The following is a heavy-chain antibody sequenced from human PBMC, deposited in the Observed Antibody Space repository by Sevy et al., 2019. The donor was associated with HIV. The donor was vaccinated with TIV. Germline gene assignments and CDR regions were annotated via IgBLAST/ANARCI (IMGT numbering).Heavy chain of an antibody. Sequence: GGSLRLSCAASGFTLGDYAMSWVRQAPGKGLEWVAFLKSKAYRGTLDNAASVKGRFTMSRDDSKSIAYLQMNDLKTEDTGVYYWTRWKGAQSIFDDWGQGALVTVSS. CDR1: GFTLGDYA. V-gene: IGHV3-49*04. CDR3: TRWKGAQSIFDD. CDR2: LKSKAYRGTL. J-gene: IGHJ4*02. D-gene: IGHD1-1*01.